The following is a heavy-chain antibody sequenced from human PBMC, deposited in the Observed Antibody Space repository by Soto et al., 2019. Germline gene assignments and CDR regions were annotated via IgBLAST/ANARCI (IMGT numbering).Heavy chain of an antibody. V-gene: IGHV3-15*01. J-gene: IGHJ4*02. D-gene: IGHD3-10*01. Sequence: GGSVRLSCAASGFGFTFSTSAMSWVLHAPGKGLEWVGRIKSKTDGGTTDYAAPVKGRFTISRDDSKNTLYLQMNSLKTEDTAVYYCTTSIVRGVIIFRYWGQGTLVTVSS. CDR2: IKSKTDGGTT. CDR3: TTSIVRGVIIFRY. CDR1: GFGFTFSTSA.